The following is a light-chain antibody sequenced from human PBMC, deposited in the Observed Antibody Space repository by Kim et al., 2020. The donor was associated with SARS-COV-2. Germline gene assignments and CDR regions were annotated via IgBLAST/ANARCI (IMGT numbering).Light chain of an antibody. CDR2: AAS. CDR1: QSISSY. CDR3: QQSYSTLLT. J-gene: IGKJ1*01. V-gene: IGKV1-39*01. Sequence: AAIGARVTITCRESQSISSYLNWYQQKPGKAPKLLIYAASSLQSGVPSRFSGSGSGTDFTHTISSLQPEDFATYYCQQSYSTLLTFGQGTKVDIK.